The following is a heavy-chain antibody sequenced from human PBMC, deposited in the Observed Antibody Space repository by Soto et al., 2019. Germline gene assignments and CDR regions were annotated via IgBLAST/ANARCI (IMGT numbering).Heavy chain of an antibody. CDR2: INAGNGNT. V-gene: IGHV1-3*01. J-gene: IGHJ3*02. D-gene: IGHD1-1*01. Sequence: ASVKVSCKASGYTFTSYAMHWVRQAPGQRLEWMGWINAGNGNTKYSQKFQGRVTITRDTSASTAYMELSSLRSEDTAVYYCAKLQSMDRAFDIWGQGTMVTVSS. CDR3: AKLQSMDRAFDI. CDR1: GYTFTSYA.